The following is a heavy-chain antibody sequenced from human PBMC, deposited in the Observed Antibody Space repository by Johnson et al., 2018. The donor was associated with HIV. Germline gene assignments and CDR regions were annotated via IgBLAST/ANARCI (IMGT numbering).Heavy chain of an antibody. CDR2: INWTGGST. CDR3: ARSPGKDYGGNSGGFNV. J-gene: IGHJ3*01. Sequence: VQLVESGGGVVRPGGSLRLSCEVSGFTFDEYGMSWVRQAPGKGLEWVSGINWTGGSTYYADSVKGRLTISSDNSRNTLYQQLTSLRAWDTAVYYCARSPGKDYGGNSGGFNVWGQGTMVTVSS. V-gene: IGHV3-20*04. CDR1: GFTFDEYG. D-gene: IGHD4-23*01.